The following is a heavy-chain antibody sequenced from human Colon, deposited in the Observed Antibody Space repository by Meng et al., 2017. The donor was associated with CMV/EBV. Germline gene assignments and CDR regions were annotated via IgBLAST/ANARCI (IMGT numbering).Heavy chain of an antibody. CDR3: ARAAAAGEYYFDY. J-gene: IGHJ4*02. D-gene: IGHD6-13*01. CDR2: IYYSGST. Sequence: QRPLTESVPGLVKPSATLSFTCTVSGGSISSSSYYWGWIRQPPGKGLEWIGSIYYSGSTYYNPSLKSRVTISVDTSKNQFSLKLSSVTAADTAVYYCARAAAAGEYYFDYWGQGTLVTVSS. CDR1: GGSISSSSYY. V-gene: IGHV4-39*07.